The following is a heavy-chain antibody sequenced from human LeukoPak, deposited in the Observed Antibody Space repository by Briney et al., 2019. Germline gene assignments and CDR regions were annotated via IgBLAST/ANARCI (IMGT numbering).Heavy chain of an antibody. CDR3: AREYYGSGDDAFDI. CDR2: ISSSSSYI. V-gene: IGHV3-21*01. CDR1: GFTFSSFS. Sequence: GGSLRLSCAASGFTFSSFSMNWVRQAPGKGLEWVSSISSSSSYIYYADSVKGRFTISRDSAKNSLYLQMNSLRAEDTAVYYCAREYYGSGDDAFDIWGQGTMVTVSS. D-gene: IGHD3-10*01. J-gene: IGHJ3*02.